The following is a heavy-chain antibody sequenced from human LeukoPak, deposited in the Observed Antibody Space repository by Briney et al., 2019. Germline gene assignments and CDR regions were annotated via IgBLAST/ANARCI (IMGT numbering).Heavy chain of an antibody. CDR2: ITGPGEGT. CDR1: GFTFRSYA. CDR3: AKWISGWYYFDY. J-gene: IGHJ4*02. Sequence: QPGRSLTLSCVASGFTFRSYAMSWVRQVPGKGLEWVSAITGPGEGTHHADSVRGRVTTHRDNSKNTLYLQMNSLGVEDTAVYFGAKWISGWYYFDYWGQGTLVTVSS. D-gene: IGHD6-19*01. V-gene: IGHV3-23*01.